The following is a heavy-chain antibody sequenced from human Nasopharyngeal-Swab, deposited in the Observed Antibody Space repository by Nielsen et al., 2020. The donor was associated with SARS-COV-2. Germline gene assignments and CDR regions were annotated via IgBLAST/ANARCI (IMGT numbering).Heavy chain of an antibody. CDR3: ARVYRFVRFGELCY. J-gene: IGHJ4*02. CDR2: INPSGGST. D-gene: IGHD3-10*01. V-gene: IGHV1-46*01. Sequence: AAVKDSCKASADTFTSYYMHWLRQDPGQGLEWMGIINPSGGSTSYAQKFQGRVTMTRDTSTSTVYMELSSLRSEDTAVYYCARVYRFVRFGELCYWGQGTLVTVSS. CDR1: ADTFTSYY.